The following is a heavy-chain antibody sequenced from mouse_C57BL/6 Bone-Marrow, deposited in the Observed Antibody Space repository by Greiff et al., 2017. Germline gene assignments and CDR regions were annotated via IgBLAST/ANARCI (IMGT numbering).Heavy chain of an antibody. CDR2: IYPRDGST. J-gene: IGHJ1*03. CDR3: ARLEFDGSSGDWYFDV. CDR1: GYTFTSYD. D-gene: IGHD1-1*01. V-gene: IGHV1-85*01. Sequence: QVQLKESGPELVKPGASVKLSCKASGYTFTSYDINWVKQRPGQGLEWIGWIYPRDGSTKYNEKFKGKATLTVDKSSSTAYMGLHSLTSEDSAVYFCARLEFDGSSGDWYFDVWGTGTTVTVSS.